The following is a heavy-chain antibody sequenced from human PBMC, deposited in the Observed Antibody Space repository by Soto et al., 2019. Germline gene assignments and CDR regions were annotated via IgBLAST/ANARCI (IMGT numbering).Heavy chain of an antibody. V-gene: IGHV1-69*02. D-gene: IGHD2-15*01. J-gene: IGHJ3*02. CDR1: GGTFSSYT. CDR2: IIPILGIA. Sequence: QVQLVQSGAEVKKPGSSVKVSCKASGGTFSSYTISWVRQAPGQGLEWMGRIIPILGIANYAQKFQGRVTITADKATSTAYMELSSLRSEATDVYYCARGACSGCSCYSGSAFDIWGQGTMVTISS. CDR3: ARGACSGCSCYSGSAFDI.